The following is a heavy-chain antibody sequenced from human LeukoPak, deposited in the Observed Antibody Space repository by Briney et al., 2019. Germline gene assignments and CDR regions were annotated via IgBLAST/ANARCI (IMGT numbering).Heavy chain of an antibody. CDR1: GGSISSVGYY. V-gene: IGHV4-39*01. D-gene: IGHD2/OR15-2a*01. J-gene: IGHJ5*02. CDR3: ARTFYSSPNNWFDP. Sequence: SETLSLTCTVSGGSISSVGYYWGWIRQPPGKGLEWIGSIYYGGSTYYNPSLKSRVTISVDTSKNQFSLKLSSVTAADTAVYYCARTFYSSPNNWFDPWGQGTLVTVSS. CDR2: IYYGGST.